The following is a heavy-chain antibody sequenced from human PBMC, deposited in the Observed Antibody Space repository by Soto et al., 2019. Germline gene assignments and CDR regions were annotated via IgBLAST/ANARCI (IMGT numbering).Heavy chain of an antibody. CDR2: ISAYNGNT. Sequence: ASVKVSCKASGYTFTSYGISWVRQAPGQGLEWMGWISAYNGNTNYVQKLQGRVTMTTDTSTSTAYMELRSLRSDDTAVYYCAREGSRDIVVVVAAGQDTNGMDVWGQGTTVTVSS. CDR1: GYTFTSYG. D-gene: IGHD2-15*01. V-gene: IGHV1-18*01. J-gene: IGHJ6*02. CDR3: AREGSRDIVVVVAAGQDTNGMDV.